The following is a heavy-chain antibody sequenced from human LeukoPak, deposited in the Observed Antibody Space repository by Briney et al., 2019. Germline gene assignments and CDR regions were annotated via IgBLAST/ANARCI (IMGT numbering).Heavy chain of an antibody. Sequence: GGSLRLSCAVSGFTASTNHMTWVRQAPGKGLEWVSAINDVDTPYYADTVRGRFTISRDSANNTLYLQMKRLRAEDTAVYYCARDMVHSSGAFDSWGQGTLVTV. D-gene: IGHD3-22*01. CDR2: INDVDTP. V-gene: IGHV3-53*01. CDR1: GFTASTNH. CDR3: ARDMVHSSGAFDS. J-gene: IGHJ4*02.